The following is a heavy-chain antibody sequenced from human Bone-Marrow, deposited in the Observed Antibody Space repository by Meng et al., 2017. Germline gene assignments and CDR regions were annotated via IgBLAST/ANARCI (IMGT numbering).Heavy chain of an antibody. CDR1: GFTFSDYW. J-gene: IGHJ4*02. CDR3: ARDVAGRGGY. Sequence: GESLKISCAASGFTFSDYWMHWVRQAPGKGLVWVSRINTDGTTTTYADSVKGRFTISRDNAKNTLYLQMNSLRGEDTAVYYCARDVAGRGGYWGQGTLVTVSS. CDR2: INTDGTTT. D-gene: IGHD2-15*01. V-gene: IGHV3-74*01.